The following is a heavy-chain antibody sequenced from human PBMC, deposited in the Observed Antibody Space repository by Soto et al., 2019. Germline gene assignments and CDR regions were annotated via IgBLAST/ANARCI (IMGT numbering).Heavy chain of an antibody. CDR1: GVPFSSYS. CDR2: ISSSSSYI. CDR3: ARDGLYCSSTSCFRIEDAFDI. J-gene: IGHJ3*02. V-gene: IGHV3-21*01. D-gene: IGHD2-2*01. Sequence: PGGSLRLSCAASGVPFSSYSMNWVRQAPGKGLEWVSSISSSSSYIYYADSVKGRFTISRDNAKNSLYLQMNSLRAEDTAVYYCARDGLYCSSTSCFRIEDAFDIWGQGTMVTVSS.